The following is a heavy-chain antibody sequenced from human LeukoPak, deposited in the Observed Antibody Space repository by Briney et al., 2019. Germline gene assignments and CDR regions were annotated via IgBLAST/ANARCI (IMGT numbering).Heavy chain of an antibody. CDR1: GFTFSSYE. D-gene: IGHD3-10*01. CDR3: ARARLWFGEFELYFDY. J-gene: IGHJ4*02. Sequence: GGSLRLSRAASGFTFSSYEMNWVRQAPGKGLEWVSYISSSSSTIYYADSVKGRFTISRDNAKNSLYPQMNSLRAEDTAVYYCARARLWFGEFELYFDYWGQGTLVTVSS. V-gene: IGHV3-48*03. CDR2: ISSSSSTI.